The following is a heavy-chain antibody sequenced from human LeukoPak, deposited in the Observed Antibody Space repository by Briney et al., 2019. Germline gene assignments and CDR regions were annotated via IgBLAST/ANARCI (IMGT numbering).Heavy chain of an antibody. CDR2: IYSSGST. V-gene: IGHV4-4*07. CDR1: GGSISSYY. J-gene: IGHJ4*02. D-gene: IGHD1-26*01. Sequence: SETLSLTCTVSGGSISSYYWSWIRQPAGEGLEWIGRIYSSGSTNYNPSLRSRVTLSVATSKNQFSLKLSSVTAADTAVYYCARMYSGTYGGIDYWGQGTLVTVSS. CDR3: ARMYSGTYGGIDY.